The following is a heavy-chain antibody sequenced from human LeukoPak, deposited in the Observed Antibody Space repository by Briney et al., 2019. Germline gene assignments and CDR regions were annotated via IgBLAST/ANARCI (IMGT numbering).Heavy chain of an antibody. D-gene: IGHD6-19*01. CDR2: IWYDGSNK. J-gene: IGHJ1*01. Sequence: GGSLRLSCAASGFTFSSYGMHWVRQAPGKGLEWVAVIWYDGSNKYYADSVKGRFTISRDNSKNTLYLQMNSLRAEDTALYYCVNSEDRSGLYTRFFQHWGQGTLVTVSS. V-gene: IGHV3-33*06. CDR3: VNSEDRSGLYTRFFQH. CDR1: GFTFSSYG.